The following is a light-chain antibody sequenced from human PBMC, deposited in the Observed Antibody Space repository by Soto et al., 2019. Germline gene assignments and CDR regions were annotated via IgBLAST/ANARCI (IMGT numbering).Light chain of an antibody. CDR1: QSVRSD. J-gene: IGKJ5*01. CDR3: QQYKNWPPIT. Sequence: EVLMTQSPATLSVSPGERATLSCWASQSVRSDLAWYQQKPGQTPRLLIYGASTRAPGIPARFSGSGSGTEFTLTISSLQSEDFAVYYCQQYKNWPPITFG. V-gene: IGKV3-15*01. CDR2: GAS.